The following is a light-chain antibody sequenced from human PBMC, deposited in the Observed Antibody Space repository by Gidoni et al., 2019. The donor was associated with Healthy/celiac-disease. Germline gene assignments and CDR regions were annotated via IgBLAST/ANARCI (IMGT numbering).Light chain of an antibody. CDR3: QQYNNWPLT. CDR2: GAS. CDR1: QSVSSN. Sequence: EIVMTQSPATLSVSPGERATLSCRASQSVSSNVAWYQQKPGQAPRLLIYGASTRATGIPARFSGSGSGTEFTLTISSLQSEDFAVYYCQQYNNWPLTFXQXTKVEIK. V-gene: IGKV3-15*01. J-gene: IGKJ1*01.